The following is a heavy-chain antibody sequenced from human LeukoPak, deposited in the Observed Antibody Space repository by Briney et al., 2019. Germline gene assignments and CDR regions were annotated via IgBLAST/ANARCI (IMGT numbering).Heavy chain of an antibody. J-gene: IGHJ4*02. CDR3: ARGLGSSSRKYYFDY. D-gene: IGHD6-13*01. V-gene: IGHV1-8*01. CDR2: MNPNSGNT. Sequence: ASVKVSCKATGYTFTSYDINWVRQATGQGLEWMGWMNPNSGNTGYAQKFQGRVTMTRNTSISTAYMELSSLRPEDTAVYYCARGLGSSSRKYYFDYWGQGTLVTVSS. CDR1: GYTFTSYD.